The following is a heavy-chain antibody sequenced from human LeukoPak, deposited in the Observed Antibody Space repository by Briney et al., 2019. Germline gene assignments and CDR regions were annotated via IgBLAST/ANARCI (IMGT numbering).Heavy chain of an antibody. CDR2: ITSGGAP. D-gene: IGHD4-17*01. Sequence: GESLRLSCAASGFTFSNYAVLWVRQAPAQGLEWVSAITSGGAPRYADSVKGRFTISRDNSKNTLYLHMNSLRAEDTAQYFCARDPYGDYIGAFEFWGRGTVVTVSS. CDR1: GFTFSNYA. V-gene: IGHV3-23*01. CDR3: ARDPYGDYIGAFEF. J-gene: IGHJ3*01.